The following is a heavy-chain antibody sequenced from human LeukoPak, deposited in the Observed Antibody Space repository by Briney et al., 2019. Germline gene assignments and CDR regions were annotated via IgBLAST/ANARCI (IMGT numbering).Heavy chain of an antibody. CDR3: ARDNSVGDIAWWFDP. V-gene: IGHV1-46*01. CDR1: GYPFTNYA. CDR2: INPTGTGT. J-gene: IGHJ5*02. D-gene: IGHD3-10*01. Sequence: ASVKVSCKTSGYPFTNYAINWVRQAPGQGLEWIGLINPTGTGTLYAQKFQGRVTMTRDMSTSTDYMELSSLRSEDTAVYYCARDNSVGDIAWWFDPWGQGTLVTVSS.